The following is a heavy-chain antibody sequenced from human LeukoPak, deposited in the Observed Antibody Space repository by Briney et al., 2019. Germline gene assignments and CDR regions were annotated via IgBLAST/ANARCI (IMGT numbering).Heavy chain of an antibody. D-gene: IGHD2-8*01. Sequence: GASVKVSCKASGYTFTSYDINWVRQATGQGLEWMGWMNPNSGNTGYAQKFQGRVTMTRNTSISTAYMELSSLRSEDTAVYYCARAELDCTNGVCYRAEYFQHWGQGTLVTVSS. J-gene: IGHJ1*01. V-gene: IGHV1-8*01. CDR2: MNPNSGNT. CDR3: ARAELDCTNGVCYRAEYFQH. CDR1: GYTFTSYD.